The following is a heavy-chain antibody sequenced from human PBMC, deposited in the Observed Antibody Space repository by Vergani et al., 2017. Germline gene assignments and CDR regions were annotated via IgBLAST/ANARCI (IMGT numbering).Heavy chain of an antibody. V-gene: IGHV3-7*01. CDR1: GFTFSSYW. Sequence: EVQLVESGGGLVQPGGSLRLSCAASGFTFSSYWMSWVRQAPGKGLEWVANIKQDGSEKYYVDSVKGRFTISRDNAKNSLYLQMNSLRAEDTAVYYCARDSPLVVPAAIFYYYYGVDVWGQGTTVTVSS. J-gene: IGHJ6*02. D-gene: IGHD2-2*01. CDR3: ARDSPLVVPAAIFYYYYGVDV. CDR2: IKQDGSEK.